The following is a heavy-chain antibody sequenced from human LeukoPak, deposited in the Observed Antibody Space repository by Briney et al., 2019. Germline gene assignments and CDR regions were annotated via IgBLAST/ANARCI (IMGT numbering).Heavy chain of an antibody. CDR1: GFTFSSYA. CDR2: ISGSGGST. CDR3: ARGSSNYVFGY. Sequence: GGSLRLSCAASGFTFSSYAMSWVRQAPGKGLEWVSAISGSGGSTYYAGSVKGRFTISRDNSKNTLYLQMNSLRAEDTAVYYCARGSSNYVFGYWGQGTLVTVSS. V-gene: IGHV3-23*01. D-gene: IGHD4-11*01. J-gene: IGHJ4*02.